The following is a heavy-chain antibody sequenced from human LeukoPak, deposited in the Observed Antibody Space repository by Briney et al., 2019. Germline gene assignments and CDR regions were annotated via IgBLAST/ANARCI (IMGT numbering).Heavy chain of an antibody. Sequence: GGSLRLSCAASGFTFSSYAMNWVRQAPGKGLEWVSSISSSSSYIYYADSVKGRFTISRDNAKNSLYLQMNSLRAEDTAVYYCARDVYYDSSGHWLVGPFYYYYGMDVWGQGTTVTVSS. J-gene: IGHJ6*02. V-gene: IGHV3-21*01. CDR1: GFTFSSYA. CDR3: ARDVYYDSSGHWLVGPFYYYYGMDV. CDR2: ISSSSSYI. D-gene: IGHD3-22*01.